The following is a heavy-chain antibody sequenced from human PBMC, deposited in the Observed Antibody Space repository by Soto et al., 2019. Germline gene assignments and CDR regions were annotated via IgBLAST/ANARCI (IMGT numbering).Heavy chain of an antibody. CDR1: GASMSSYY. V-gene: IGHV4-59*01. Sequence: QVQLQESGPGLVNPSETLSLTCSVSGASMSSYYWSWIRQPPGKGLEWIGYIYYSGGTNYHPSLKGRVTISIDTSKTHFSLKMTSEAVADMAVHYCAGVGFLLTAGPYWYFDLWGRGTLVIVSS. CDR3: AGVGFLLTAGPYWYFDL. CDR2: IYYSGGT. J-gene: IGHJ2*01. D-gene: IGHD6-13*01.